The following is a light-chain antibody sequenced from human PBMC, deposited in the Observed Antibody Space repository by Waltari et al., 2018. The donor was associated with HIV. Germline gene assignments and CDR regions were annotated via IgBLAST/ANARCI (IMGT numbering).Light chain of an antibody. CDR1: QNVKNY. CDR3: QQSYSSPT. J-gene: IGKJ3*01. V-gene: IGKV1-39*01. CDR2: TAT. Sequence: DIQMTQSPSSLSASLGDRVTITCRTSQNVKNYLNWYQQKPGKAPKMLIYTATTLQSGVSSRFNGSGSGTDFTLTITGLEPEDFALYFFQQSYSSPTFGPGTTVDVK.